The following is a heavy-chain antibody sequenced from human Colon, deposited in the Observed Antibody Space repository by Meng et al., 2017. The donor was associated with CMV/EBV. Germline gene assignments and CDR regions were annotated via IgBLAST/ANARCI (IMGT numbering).Heavy chain of an antibody. V-gene: IGHV3-66*01. CDR3: ARAGRRNFPHIFDS. Sequence: EVPLGESGGGLVQTGGSLRLSCAASGFTVSTSYMSWVRQAPGKGLEWVSIIYDDDSTYYADSVYDRFTISRDISKNTVYLQVNSLRAEDTAVYYCARAGRRNFPHIFDSWGQGTLVTVSS. CDR1: GFTVSTSY. D-gene: IGHD3-10*01. J-gene: IGHJ4*02. CDR2: IYDDDST.